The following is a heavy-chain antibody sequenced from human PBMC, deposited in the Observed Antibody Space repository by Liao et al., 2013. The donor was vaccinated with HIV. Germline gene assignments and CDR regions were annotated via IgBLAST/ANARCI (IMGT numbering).Heavy chain of an antibody. Sequence: QVQLQESGSGLVKPSETLSLTCTVSGGSISTYYWSWIRQPPGKGLEWIGYIYYSGSANYDPSLKSRVTISVDTSKNKFSLKMSSVTAADTAVYYCARGYRSGWSPRGEXFDIWGQGTLVTVSS. CDR1: GGSISTYY. CDR2: IYYSGSA. J-gene: IGHJ3*02. V-gene: IGHV4-59*01. D-gene: IGHD6-19*01. CDR3: ARGYRSGWSPRGEXFDI.